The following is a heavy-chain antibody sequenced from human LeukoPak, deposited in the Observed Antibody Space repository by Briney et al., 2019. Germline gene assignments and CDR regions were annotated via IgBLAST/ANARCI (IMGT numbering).Heavy chain of an antibody. CDR1: GGSIRSHC. V-gene: IGHV4-59*11. CDR3: ARGAAPHYSDY. CDR2: IYFSGST. D-gene: IGHD6-6*01. J-gene: IGHJ4*02. Sequence: SESLSLTGTVSGGSIRSHCWSWVRQPPVKGLEWIGYIYFSGSTNYNPSLKSRVTISMGTSENQFSLKLSSVTAADTAVYYCARGAAPHYSDYWGQGTLVTVSS.